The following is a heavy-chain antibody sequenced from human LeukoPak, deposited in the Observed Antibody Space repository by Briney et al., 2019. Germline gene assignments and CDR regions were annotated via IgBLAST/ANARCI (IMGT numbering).Heavy chain of an antibody. D-gene: IGHD6-13*01. CDR2: ISAYNGNT. J-gene: IGHJ4*02. CDR3: ARDKSTAAGVFDY. V-gene: IGHV1-18*01. CDR1: GYTFTSYG. Sequence: ASVKVSCKASGYTFTSYGISWVRQAPGQGLEWMGWISAYNGNTNYAQKLQGRVTMTTDTSTSTAYTELRSLRSDDTAVYYCARDKSTAAGVFDYWGQGTLVTVSS.